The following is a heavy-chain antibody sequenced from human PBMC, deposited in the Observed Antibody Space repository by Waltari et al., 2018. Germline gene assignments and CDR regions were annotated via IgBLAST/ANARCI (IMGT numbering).Heavy chain of an antibody. Sequence: EVQLVESGGGLVKPGGSLRLSCAASGFTFSSYSMNWVRQAPGKGLEWVSSISSSSSYIYYADSVKGRFTISRDNAKNSLYLQMNSLRAEDTAVYYCARDFPPTPSYYYYMDVWGKGTTVTVSS. CDR1: GFTFSSYS. CDR2: ISSSSSYI. CDR3: ARDFPPTPSYYYYMDV. V-gene: IGHV3-21*01. J-gene: IGHJ6*03.